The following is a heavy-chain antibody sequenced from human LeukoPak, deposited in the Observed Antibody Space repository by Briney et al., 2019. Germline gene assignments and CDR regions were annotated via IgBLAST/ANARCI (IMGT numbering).Heavy chain of an antibody. Sequence: GGSLRLSCAASGFTFSNYWMHWVRQAPGKGLVWVSRVNYDGSTTSYADSVKGRVTISRDNAKNTLYLQMDSLRVEDTAVYYCARQTASLVDWGQGTLVTVSS. J-gene: IGHJ4*02. CDR2: VNYDGSTT. CDR3: ARQTASLVD. CDR1: GFTFSNYW. D-gene: IGHD6-6*01. V-gene: IGHV3-74*03.